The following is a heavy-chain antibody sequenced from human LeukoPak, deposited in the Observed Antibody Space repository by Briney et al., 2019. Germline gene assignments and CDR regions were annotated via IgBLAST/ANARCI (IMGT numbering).Heavy chain of an antibody. Sequence: GGSLRLSCAASGFTFTNYAMSWVRQAPEKGLEWVSVVSGSGSATYCADSVKGRFTISRDNSKNTLYLQMNSPRAEDTAVYYCAKDIGSLGVDSYNDYWGQGALVTVSS. CDR1: GFTFTNYA. CDR2: VSGSGSAT. J-gene: IGHJ4*02. CDR3: AKDIGSLGVDSYNDY. D-gene: IGHD3-3*01. V-gene: IGHV3-23*01.